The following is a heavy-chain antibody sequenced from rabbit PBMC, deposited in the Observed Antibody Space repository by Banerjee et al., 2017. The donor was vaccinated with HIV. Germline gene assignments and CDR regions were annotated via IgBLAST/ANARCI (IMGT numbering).Heavy chain of an antibody. J-gene: IGHJ4*01. V-gene: IGHV1S40*01. CDR2: IYAGSSGRT. CDR3: AREEYFGSATYYFNL. Sequence: QSLEESGGDLVKPGASLTLTCTASGFSFSSTYWICWVRQAPGKGLEWIACIYAGSSGRTVYASWAKGRFTISKPSSTTVTLQMASLTAADTATYFCAREEYFGSATYYFNLWGPGTLVTVS. CDR1: GFSFSSTYW. D-gene: IGHD4-2*01.